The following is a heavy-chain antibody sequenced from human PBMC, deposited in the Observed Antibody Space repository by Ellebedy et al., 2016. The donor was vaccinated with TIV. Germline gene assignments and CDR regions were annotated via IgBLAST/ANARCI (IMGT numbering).Heavy chain of an antibody. Sequence: GESLKISCAASGFTFSSHWMHWVRQVPGKGPLWVSRISPDGSDTKYADSVKGRFTVSRDNAKNTLYLQMSSLRGEDTAVYYCARAHRGWFDPWGQGTLVTVSS. CDR2: ISPDGSDT. V-gene: IGHV3-74*03. CDR3: ARAHRGWFDP. CDR1: GFTFSSHW. J-gene: IGHJ5*02. D-gene: IGHD1-14*01.